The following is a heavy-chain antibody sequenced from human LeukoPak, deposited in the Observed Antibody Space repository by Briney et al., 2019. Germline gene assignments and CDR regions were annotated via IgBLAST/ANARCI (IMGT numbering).Heavy chain of an antibody. CDR3: ARGPGYSGYDYIFDY. D-gene: IGHD5-12*01. CDR1: GYTFTSYA. Sequence: GASVKVSCKASGYTFTSYAMHWVRQAPGQRLEWMGWINAGNGNTKYSQKFQGRVTITRDTSASTAYMELSSLRSEDTAVYHCARGPGYSGYDYIFDYWGQGTLVTVSS. CDR2: INAGNGNT. V-gene: IGHV1-3*01. J-gene: IGHJ4*02.